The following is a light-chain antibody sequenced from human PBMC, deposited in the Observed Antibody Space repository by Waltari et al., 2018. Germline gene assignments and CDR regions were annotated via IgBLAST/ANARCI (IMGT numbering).Light chain of an antibody. V-gene: IGLV1-40*01. CDR3: QSYDSSLSGVL. Sequence: QSVLTQPPSVSGAPGQRITISCTGTSSNIGAGYDVHWYLQLPGTAPKLLIPGNNHRPSGVPDRFSASKSDTSASLAITGLQAEDEADYYCQSYDSSLSGVLFGGGTKLTVL. CDR1: SSNIGAGYD. J-gene: IGLJ2*01. CDR2: GNN.